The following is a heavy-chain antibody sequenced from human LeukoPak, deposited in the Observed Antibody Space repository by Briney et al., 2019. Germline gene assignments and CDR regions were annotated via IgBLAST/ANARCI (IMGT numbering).Heavy chain of an antibody. J-gene: IGHJ3*02. V-gene: IGHV3-9*01. Sequence: PGGSLRLSCAASGFTFDDYAMHWVRQAPGKGLEWVSGISWNSGSIGYADSVKGQFTISRDNAKNSLYLQMSSLRAEDTAVYYCAKDGSSEHSWDAFEIWGQGTMVTVSS. CDR2: ISWNSGSI. CDR3: AKDGSSEHSWDAFEI. D-gene: IGHD3-22*01. CDR1: GFTFDDYA.